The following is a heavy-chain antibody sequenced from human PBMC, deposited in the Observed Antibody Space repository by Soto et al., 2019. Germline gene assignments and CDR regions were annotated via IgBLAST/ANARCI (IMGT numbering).Heavy chain of an antibody. V-gene: IGHV4-59*01. J-gene: IGHJ4*02. CDR1: GGSISTYY. CDR2: IYYSGST. CDR3: ARDGSRYDFWSGPYYFDY. Sequence: QVQLQESGPGLVKPSETLSLTCTVSGGSISTYYWSWIRQPPGKGLEWIGYIYYSGSTNYHPSLKSRVTISVDTSKNQFSLKLSSVSAADTAVYYCARDGSRYDFWSGPYYFDYWGQGTLVTVSS. D-gene: IGHD3-3*01.